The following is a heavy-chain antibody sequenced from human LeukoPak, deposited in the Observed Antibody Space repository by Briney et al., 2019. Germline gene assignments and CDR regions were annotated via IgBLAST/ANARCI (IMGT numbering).Heavy chain of an antibody. CDR3: ARTGITGTGEDY. CDR1: GGSISSYY. V-gene: IGHV4-59*01. CDR2: IYYSGST. D-gene: IGHD1-20*01. J-gene: IGHJ4*02. Sequence: SETLSLTCTVSGGSISSYYWSWIRQPPGKGLEWIGYIYYSGSTNYNPSLKSRVTISVDTSKNQFSLKLSSVTAADTAVYYCARTGITGTGEDYWGQGTLVTVSS.